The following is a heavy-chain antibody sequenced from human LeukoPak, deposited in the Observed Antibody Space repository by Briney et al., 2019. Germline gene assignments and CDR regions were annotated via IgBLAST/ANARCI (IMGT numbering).Heavy chain of an antibody. J-gene: IGHJ4*02. CDR1: GFTFSSYA. CDR3: AKDGPLRLGELSPPFDY. CDR2: ISGSGGST. Sequence: GGSLRLSCAAPGFTFSSYAMSWVRQAPGKGLEWVSTISGSGGSTYYADSVKGRFTISRDNSKKTLYLQMNSLRAEDTAVYYCAKDGPLRLGELSPPFDYWGQGTLVAVSS. D-gene: IGHD3-16*02. V-gene: IGHV3-23*01.